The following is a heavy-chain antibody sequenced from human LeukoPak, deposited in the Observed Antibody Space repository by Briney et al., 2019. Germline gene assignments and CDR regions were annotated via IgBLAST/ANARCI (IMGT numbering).Heavy chain of an antibody. CDR1: GGPINNYF. CDR2: IYSSGST. J-gene: IGHJ4*02. V-gene: IGHV4-4*07. D-gene: IGHD4-17*01. Sequence: SETLSLTCTVSGGPINNYFWGWIRQPAGKGLEWMGRIYSSGSTSYNPSLKNRLTISLDKTKNQVSLKLTSVTAADTAMYVCAREQTTGFDQWGQGTLVTVSS. CDR3: AREQTTGFDQ.